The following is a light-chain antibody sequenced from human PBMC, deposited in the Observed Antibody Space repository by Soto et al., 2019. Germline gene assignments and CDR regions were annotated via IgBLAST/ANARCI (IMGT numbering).Light chain of an antibody. Sequence: QSVLTQPASVSGSPGQSITISCTGTGSDFGGYNYVSWYQQHPGKAPKLMIYDVSNRPSGVSNRFSGSKSGNTASLTISGLQAEDEADYYCSSYTSNSVVFGGGTKLTVL. J-gene: IGLJ2*01. CDR1: GSDFGGYNY. V-gene: IGLV2-14*01. CDR3: SSYTSNSVV. CDR2: DVS.